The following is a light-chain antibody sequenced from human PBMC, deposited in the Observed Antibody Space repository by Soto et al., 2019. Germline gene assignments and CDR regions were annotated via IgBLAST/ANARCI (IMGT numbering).Light chain of an antibody. Sequence: EIVLTQSPGTLSLSPGERATLSCRASQSVSSNYLAWYQQKPGQAPRLLIYGASSRATGIPDRFSGSGSGTDFTLTISRLEPEDFAVYYCQQFGSSSGSSSLTFGGGTKVEIK. CDR2: GAS. CDR1: QSVSSNY. CDR3: QQFGSSSGSSSLT. J-gene: IGKJ4*01. V-gene: IGKV3-20*01.